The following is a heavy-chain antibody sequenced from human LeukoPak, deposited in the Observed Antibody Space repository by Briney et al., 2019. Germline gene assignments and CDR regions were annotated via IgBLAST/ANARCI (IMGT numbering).Heavy chain of an antibody. CDR3: ARGVYFDP. CDR1: GYTFTGYY. CDR2: INPNSGGT. D-gene: IGHD2-8*01. V-gene: IGHV1-2*02. J-gene: IGHJ5*02. Sequence: GASVNVSCKASGYTFTGYYMHWVRQAPGQGLEWMGWINPNSGGTNYAQKLQGRVTMTRDTSISTAYMELSRLRSDDTAVYYCARGVYFDPWGQGTLVTVSS.